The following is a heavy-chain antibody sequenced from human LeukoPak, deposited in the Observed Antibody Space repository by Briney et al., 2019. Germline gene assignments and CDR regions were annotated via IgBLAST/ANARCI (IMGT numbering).Heavy chain of an antibody. CDR2: ISYDGSKK. Sequence: GGSLRLSCAASGFTFSSYWMSWVRQAPGKGLEWVAVISYDGSKKFYAHSVKGRFTISRDNSKNTLYLHMNSLRAEDTAVYYCARGKTSQNIVTRKTYNWFDPWGQGTLVTVSS. CDR3: ARGKTSQNIVTRKTYNWFDP. D-gene: IGHD2/OR15-2a*01. CDR1: GFTFSSYW. V-gene: IGHV3-30*03. J-gene: IGHJ5*02.